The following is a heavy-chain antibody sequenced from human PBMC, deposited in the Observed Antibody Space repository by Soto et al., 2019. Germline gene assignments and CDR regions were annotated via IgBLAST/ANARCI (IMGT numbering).Heavy chain of an antibody. CDR1: GFTFSSYS. D-gene: IGHD6-19*01. Sequence: GSLRLSCAASGFTFSSYSMNWVRQAPGKGLEWVSSISSSSSYIYYADSVKGRFTISRDNSKNSLYLEMNSLRAEGTAVYYCAKDRYAGYTSGWFGRGVFDYWGQGALVTFSS. J-gene: IGHJ4*02. CDR2: ISSSSSYI. V-gene: IGHV3-21*04. CDR3: AKDRYAGYTSGWFGRGVFDY.